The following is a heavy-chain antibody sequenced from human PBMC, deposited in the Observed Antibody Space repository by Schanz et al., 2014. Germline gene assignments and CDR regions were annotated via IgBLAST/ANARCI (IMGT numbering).Heavy chain of an antibody. J-gene: IGHJ6*02. D-gene: IGHD1-1*01. CDR3: ARGGRTTYNYYYGMDV. CDR2: IYYSGST. CDR1: GGSISSGGYS. V-gene: IGHV4-30-4*07. Sequence: QVQLQESGPGLVKPSQTLSLTRAVSGGSISSGGYSWNWIRQPPGKGLEWIVYIYYSGSTYYNPSLKSRVTISVDTSKTHFSLKLSSVTAADTAVYYCARGGRTTYNYYYGMDVWGQGTTVTVSS.